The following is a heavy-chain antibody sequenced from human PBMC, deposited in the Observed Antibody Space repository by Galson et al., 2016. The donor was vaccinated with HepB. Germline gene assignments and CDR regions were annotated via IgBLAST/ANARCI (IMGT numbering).Heavy chain of an antibody. J-gene: IGHJ4*02. CDR2: IYWDGAE. V-gene: IGHV2-5*02. CDR1: GFSLSSTAVG. D-gene: IGHD2-15*01. Sequence: PALVKPTQTLTLTCTFSGFSLSSTAVGVGWIRQLPGKALEWLALIYWDGAELYSPSLKSRLIITKDTSKNQVVLTLTNMDPVDTATYYCAHGSGWLFDYWGQGILVTVSS. CDR3: AHGSGWLFDY.